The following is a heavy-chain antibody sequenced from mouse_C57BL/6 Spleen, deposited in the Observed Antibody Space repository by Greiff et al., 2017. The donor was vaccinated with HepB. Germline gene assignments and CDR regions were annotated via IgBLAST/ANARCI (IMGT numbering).Heavy chain of an antibody. D-gene: IGHD2-3*01. J-gene: IGHJ4*01. CDR1: GYAFTNYL. Sequence: QVQLKQSGAELVRPGTSVKVSCKASGYAFTNYLIEWVKQRPGQGLEWIGVINPGSGGTNYNEKFKGKATLTADKSSSTAYMQLSSLTSEDSAVYFCARDDGYYGSYAMDYWGQGTSVTVSS. CDR2: INPGSGGT. V-gene: IGHV1-54*01. CDR3: ARDDGYYGSYAMDY.